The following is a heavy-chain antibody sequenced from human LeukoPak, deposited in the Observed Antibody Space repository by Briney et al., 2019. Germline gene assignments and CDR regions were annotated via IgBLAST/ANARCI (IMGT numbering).Heavy chain of an antibody. Sequence: GASVKVSCKASGYTFTGYYMHWVRQAPGQGLEWMGWINPNSGGTNYAQQFQGRVTMTRDTSISTAYMELSRLRSDDTAVYYCARDLRWELLGFDYWGQGTLVTVSS. CDR1: GYTFTGYY. CDR2: INPNSGGT. V-gene: IGHV1-2*02. D-gene: IGHD1-26*01. CDR3: ARDLRWELLGFDY. J-gene: IGHJ4*02.